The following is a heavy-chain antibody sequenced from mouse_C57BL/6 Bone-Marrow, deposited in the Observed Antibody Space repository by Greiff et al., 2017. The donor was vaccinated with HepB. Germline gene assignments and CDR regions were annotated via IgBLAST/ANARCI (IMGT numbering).Heavy chain of an antibody. CDR3: ARFWVYYYGSSYFDY. CDR1: GYTFTSYW. V-gene: IGHV1-50*01. Sequence: VQLQQPGAELVKPGASVKLSCKASGYTFTSYWMQWVKQRPGQGLEWIGEIDPSDSYTNYKQKFKGKATLTVDTSSSTAYMQLSSLTSEDSAVYYCARFWVYYYGSSYFDYWGQGTTLTVSS. J-gene: IGHJ2*01. CDR2: IDPSDSYT. D-gene: IGHD1-1*01.